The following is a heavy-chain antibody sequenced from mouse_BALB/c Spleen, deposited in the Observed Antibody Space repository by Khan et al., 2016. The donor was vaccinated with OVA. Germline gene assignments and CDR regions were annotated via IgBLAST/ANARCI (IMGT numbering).Heavy chain of an antibody. CDR1: GFTFSTYG. J-gene: IGHJ3*01. Sequence: EVQLQESGGDLVKTGGSLKLSCAASGFTFSTYGMSWVRQTPDKRLEWVATINTGGHYTYYKDNVKGRFTISRDKAENILYLQMTSLRSEDTDMYYCSSLAYYFNSAAFAFWGQGTLVTVSA. D-gene: IGHD1-1*01. CDR2: INTGGHYT. CDR3: SSLAYYFNSAAFAF. V-gene: IGHV5-6*01.